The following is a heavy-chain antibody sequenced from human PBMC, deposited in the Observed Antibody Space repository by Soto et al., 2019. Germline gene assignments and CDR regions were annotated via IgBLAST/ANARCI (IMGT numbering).Heavy chain of an antibody. V-gene: IGHV3-30*18. CDR3: AKDLRDCSGGSCYYFDY. J-gene: IGHJ4*02. CDR1: GFTFSSYG. CDR2: ISYDGSNK. D-gene: IGHD2-15*01. Sequence: PGGSLRLSCAASGFTFSSYGMHWVRRAPGKGLEWVAVISYDGSNKYYADSVKGRFTISRDNSKNTLYLQMNSLRAEDTAVYYCAKDLRDCSGGSCYYFDYWGQGTLVTVSS.